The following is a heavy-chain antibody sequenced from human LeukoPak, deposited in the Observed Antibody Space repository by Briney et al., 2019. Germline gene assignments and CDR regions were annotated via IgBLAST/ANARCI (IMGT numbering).Heavy chain of an antibody. CDR3: ANYDFWSNTAAGFDY. D-gene: IGHD3-3*01. V-gene: IGHV3-30*02. CDR2: IRYDGSNK. CDR1: GFTFSSYG. J-gene: IGHJ4*02. Sequence: PGGSLRLSCAASGFTFSSYGMHWVRQAPDKGLEWVAFIRYDGSNKYYADSVKGRFTISRDNSKNTLYLQMNSLRAEDTAVYYCANYDFWSNTAAGFDYWGQGTLVTVSS.